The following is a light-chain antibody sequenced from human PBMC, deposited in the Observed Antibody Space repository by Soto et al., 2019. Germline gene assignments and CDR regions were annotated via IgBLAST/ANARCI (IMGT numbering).Light chain of an antibody. V-gene: IGKV2-30*01. Sequence: EVVLTQSPLSLPVTIGQPATVSCRSSQSLLFFNGITYLTWFHQRPGQPPRRLISEVSNRDSGVPDRVSGSGSGTDFTLKISRVEAEDVGLFYCMQGTHWPLTFGGGTRVEIK. CDR2: EVS. J-gene: IGKJ4*01. CDR3: MQGTHWPLT. CDR1: QSLLFFNGITY.